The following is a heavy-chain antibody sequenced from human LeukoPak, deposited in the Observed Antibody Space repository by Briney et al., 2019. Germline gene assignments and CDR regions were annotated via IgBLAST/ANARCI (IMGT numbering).Heavy chain of an antibody. CDR2: ISSSSSHI. D-gene: IGHD1-26*01. CDR3: ARDLGVGGTMTLDY. V-gene: IGHV3-21*06. Sequence: GGSLRLSCAASGFTFSSYSMNWVRQAPGKGLEWVSGISSSSSHIYYSDSVKGRFTISRDNAKNSLYLQLNSLRAEDTAVFYCARDLGVGGTMTLDYWGQGTLVTVSS. J-gene: IGHJ4*02. CDR1: GFTFSSYS.